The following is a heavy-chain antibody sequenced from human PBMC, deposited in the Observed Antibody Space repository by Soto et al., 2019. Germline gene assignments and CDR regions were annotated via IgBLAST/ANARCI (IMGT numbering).Heavy chain of an antibody. CDR2: IWYDGSNK. CDR1: GFTFSSYG. CDR3: ARPYGSGSYPRPPFDY. D-gene: IGHD3-10*01. J-gene: IGHJ4*02. Sequence: GGSLRLSCAASGFTFSSYGMHWVRQAPGKGLEWVAVIWYDGSNKYYADSVKGRFTISRDNSKNTLYLQMNSLRAEDTAVYYCARPYGSGSYPRPPFDYWGQGTLVTVSS. V-gene: IGHV3-33*01.